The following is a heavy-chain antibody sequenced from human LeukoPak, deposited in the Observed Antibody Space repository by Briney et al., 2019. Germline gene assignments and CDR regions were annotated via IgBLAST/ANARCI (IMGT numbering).Heavy chain of an antibody. D-gene: IGHD6-19*01. CDR1: GGSISSSSYY. CDR3: ARRTPQPRPKLVVLVAGTRGNWSDP. CDR2: IYYSGST. Sequence: SETLSLTCTVSGGSISSSSYYWGWIRQPPGKGLEWIGSIYYSGSTYYNPSLKSRVTISVDTSKNQFSLKLSSVTAADTAVYYCARRTPQPRPKLVVLVAGTRGNWSDPWGQGTLVTVSS. J-gene: IGHJ5*02. V-gene: IGHV4-39*01.